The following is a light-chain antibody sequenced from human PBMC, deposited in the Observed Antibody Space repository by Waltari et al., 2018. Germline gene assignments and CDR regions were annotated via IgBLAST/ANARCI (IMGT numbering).Light chain of an antibody. Sequence: IQITQSPSSVSASVGDRVNIPCRASQGVNTWLAWYQQKPGKVPKLLIHTTSTLQPGVPSRFSGSGSGTDFTLTISSLQPEDFATYYCQQANSSPLTFGQGTQVEV. V-gene: IGKV1-12*01. J-gene: IGKJ1*01. CDR1: QGVNTW. CDR2: TTS. CDR3: QQANSSPLT.